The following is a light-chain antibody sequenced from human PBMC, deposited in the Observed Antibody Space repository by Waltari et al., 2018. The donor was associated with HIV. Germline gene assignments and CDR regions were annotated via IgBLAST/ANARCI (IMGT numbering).Light chain of an antibody. J-gene: IGLJ2*01. CDR1: SSNIGTLY. CDR2: DNN. Sequence: SVLTQPPSVSAPPGLKVTISCSGSSSNIGTLYVSCYQQLPGTAPKLLIYDNNKRPSGIPDRFSGSKSGTSATLGITGLQTGDEADYYCGTWDSSLSAVVFGGGTKLTVL. V-gene: IGLV1-51*01. CDR3: GTWDSSLSAVV.